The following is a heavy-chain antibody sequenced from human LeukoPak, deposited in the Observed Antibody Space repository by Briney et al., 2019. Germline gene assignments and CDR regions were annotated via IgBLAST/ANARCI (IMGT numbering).Heavy chain of an antibody. V-gene: IGHV4-59*01. J-gene: IGHJ4*02. CDR2: IYYSGST. CDR3: ARGGYSYGYDDDFEY. D-gene: IGHD5-18*01. CDR1: GGSISSYY. Sequence: PSEILSLTCTVSGGSISSYYWSWIRQPPGKGLEWIGYIYYSGSTNYKPSFRSRVTISVDTSKNQFSLKLTSVTAADTAVYYCARGGYSYGYDDDFEYWGQGILVTVS.